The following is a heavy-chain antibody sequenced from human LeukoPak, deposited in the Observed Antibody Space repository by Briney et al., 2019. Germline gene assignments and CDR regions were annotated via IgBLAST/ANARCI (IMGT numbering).Heavy chain of an antibody. CDR1: GGTFSSSS. CDR3: ARTGPMVVRGVDPYYYYGMDV. Sequence: VASVKVSCKASGGTFSSSSISWVRQAPGQGLEWMGGIIPIFATANYAQKFQGRVTITADESTRTAYMKLSSLRSDDTAVYYCARTGPMVVRGVDPYYYYGMDVWGQGTTVTVSS. CDR2: IIPIFATA. D-gene: IGHD3-10*01. V-gene: IGHV1-69*13. J-gene: IGHJ6*02.